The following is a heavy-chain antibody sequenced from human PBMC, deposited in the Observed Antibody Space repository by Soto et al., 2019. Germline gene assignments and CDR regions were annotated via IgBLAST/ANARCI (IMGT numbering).Heavy chain of an antibody. D-gene: IGHD2-21*02. CDR3: ASGGHAVVVTAAFDN. Sequence: QVQLVQSGAEVKKPGASVKLSCKASGYTFTNYYMHWVRQAPGQGIEWMGIINAGGGSTNYAQKFLGRGTLTWETSTSTVYTDLSSLGSDDSAMYYCASGGHAVVVTAAFDNWGLGTLVTVS. CDR1: GYTFTNYY. V-gene: IGHV1-46*03. J-gene: IGHJ4*01. CDR2: INAGGGST.